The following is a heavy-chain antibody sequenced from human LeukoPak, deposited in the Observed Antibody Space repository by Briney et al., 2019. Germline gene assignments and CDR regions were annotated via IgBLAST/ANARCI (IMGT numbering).Heavy chain of an antibody. CDR3: TTRGENGYLVY. CDR2: IKSKTSGATT. J-gene: IGHJ4*02. D-gene: IGHD3-22*01. V-gene: IGHV3-15*05. CDR1: GFTFSRYW. Sequence: GGSLRLSCAASGFTFSRYWMYWVRQAPGKGLEWVGRIKSKTSGATTDYAAPVKGRFTISRDDSKDTLYLEMNSLKAEDTAVYYCTTRGENGYLVYWGQGTLVTVSS.